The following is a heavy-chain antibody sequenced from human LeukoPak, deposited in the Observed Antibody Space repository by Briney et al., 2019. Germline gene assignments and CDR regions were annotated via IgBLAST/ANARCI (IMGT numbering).Heavy chain of an antibody. V-gene: IGHV3-21*01. CDR3: ARARVGDYYDSSGYPFGY. Sequence: QAGGSLRLSCAASGFTFSSYSMNWVRQAPGKGLEWVSSISSSSSYIYYADSVKGRFTISRDNAKNSLYLQMNSLRAEDTAVYYCARARVGDYYDSSGYPFGYWGQGTLVTVSS. J-gene: IGHJ4*02. CDR1: GFTFSSYS. CDR2: ISSSSSYI. D-gene: IGHD3-22*01.